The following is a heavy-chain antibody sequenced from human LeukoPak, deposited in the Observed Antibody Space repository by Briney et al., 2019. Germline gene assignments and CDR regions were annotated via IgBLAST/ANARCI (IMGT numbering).Heavy chain of an antibody. V-gene: IGHV1-58*01. Sequence: VKLSCKASGFTFTSSAVQWVRQARGQGLEWIGCIGFGRCNTNYAQKFQERVTITRDMSTSLVYMELSSLRSEDTAVYYCAAEAAYYYDSRDAFDVWGQGTMVTVSS. CDR2: IGFGRCNT. J-gene: IGHJ3*01. CDR3: AAEAAYYYDSRDAFDV. CDR1: GFTFTSSA. D-gene: IGHD3-22*01.